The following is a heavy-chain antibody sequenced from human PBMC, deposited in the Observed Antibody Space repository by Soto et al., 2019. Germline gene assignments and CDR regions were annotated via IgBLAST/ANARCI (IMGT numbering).Heavy chain of an antibody. CDR3: ALSSGWYEAG. Sequence: PGESLKISCKGSGYSFDYYWIGWVRQMPGKGLEWMGRIDPSDSYTNYSPSFQGHVTISADKSISTAYLQWSSLKASDTAMYYCALSSGWYEAGWGQGTLVTVSS. CDR1: GYSFDYYW. V-gene: IGHV5-10-1*01. CDR2: IDPSDSYT. J-gene: IGHJ4*02. D-gene: IGHD6-19*01.